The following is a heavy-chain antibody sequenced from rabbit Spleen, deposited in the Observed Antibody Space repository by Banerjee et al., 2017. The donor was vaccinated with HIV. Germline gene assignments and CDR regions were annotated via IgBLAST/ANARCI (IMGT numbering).Heavy chain of an antibody. D-gene: IGHD8-1*01. CDR1: GVSLNDKDV. V-gene: IGHV1S40*01. CDR3: ARDTGTSFSTYGMDL. CDR2: INTYTGKS. J-gene: IGHJ6*01. Sequence: QSVEESGGDLVKPEGSLTLTCKASGVSLNDKDVMCWVRQAPGKGLEWIACINTYTGKSVYASWATGRFTISRTSSITVTLQMTTLTVADTATYFCARDTGTSFSTYGMDLWGPGTLVTVS.